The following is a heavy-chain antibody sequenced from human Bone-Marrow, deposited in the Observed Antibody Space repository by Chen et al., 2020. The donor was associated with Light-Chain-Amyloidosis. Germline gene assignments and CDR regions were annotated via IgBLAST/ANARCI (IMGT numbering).Heavy chain of an antibody. CDR2: INPKSGDA. J-gene: IGHJ3*01. V-gene: IGHV1-2*04. D-gene: IGHD3-10*01. Sequence: QVQLVQSGAEVKKPGASVKVSCKASGYSFTYFYLHWVRQAPGQGLEWLGRINPKSGDANYAQKFQGWVTMTRDTSISTAYMELSRLRSDDTAMYYCARDPGSGSYYDFWGQGTMVTASS. CDR1: GYSFTYFY. CDR3: ARDPGSGSYYDF.